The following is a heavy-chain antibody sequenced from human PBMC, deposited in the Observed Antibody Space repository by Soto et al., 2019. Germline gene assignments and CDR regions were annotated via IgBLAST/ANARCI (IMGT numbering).Heavy chain of an antibody. D-gene: IGHD5-12*01. J-gene: IGHJ4*02. CDR1: GYTFINYH. V-gene: IGHV1-18*01. Sequence: QVQLVQSGGEVKKPGASVTVSCKASGYTFINYHITWVRQAPGQGLEWMAWINTYNGMTDYAQRFQGRVTMTRDTATSTAYMERRNMGSDDTAVYFCAKSPRGEMATDWGQGTLVTVSS. CDR3: AKSPRGEMATD. CDR2: INTYNGMT.